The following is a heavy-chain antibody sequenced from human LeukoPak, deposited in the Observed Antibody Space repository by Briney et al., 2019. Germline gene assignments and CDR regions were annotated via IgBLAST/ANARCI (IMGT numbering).Heavy chain of an antibody. CDR2: IYYSRST. Sequence: SQTLSLTCTVSGGSISSGGYYWSWIRQHPGKRLEWIGYIYYSRSTYYNPSLKSRVTISVDTSKIQFSLKLSSVTAADTAVYYCARVDGDQLLLEPYYGMDVWGQGTTVTVSS. CDR1: GGSISSGGYY. V-gene: IGHV4-31*03. D-gene: IGHD2-15*01. CDR3: ARVDGDQLLLEPYYGMDV. J-gene: IGHJ6*02.